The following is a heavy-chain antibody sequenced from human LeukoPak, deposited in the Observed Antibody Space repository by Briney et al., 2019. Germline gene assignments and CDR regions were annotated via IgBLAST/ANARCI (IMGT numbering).Heavy chain of an antibody. D-gene: IGHD3-3*01. CDR1: GGSFSGCY. CDR3: ARGLASGYPPIPFDY. CDR2: IIDTGST. J-gene: IGHJ4*02. V-gene: IGHV4-34*12. Sequence: PSETLSLTCAVYGGSFSGCYWTWIRQPPGKGLEWIGEIIDTGSTKYNSSLKSRVTISVDTSKNQFSLSLDSVTAADTAVYYCARGLASGYPPIPFDYWGQGTLVTVSS.